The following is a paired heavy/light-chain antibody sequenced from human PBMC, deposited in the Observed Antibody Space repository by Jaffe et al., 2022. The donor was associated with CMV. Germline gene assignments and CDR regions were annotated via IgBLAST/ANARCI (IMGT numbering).Heavy chain of an antibody. CDR3: ARHGEYYDYVWGSYRYNQGFDY. CDR1: GGSISSSSYY. CDR2: IYYSGST. D-gene: IGHD3-16*02. V-gene: IGHV4-39*01. Sequence: QLQLQESGPGLVKPSETLSLTCTVSGGSISSSSYYWGWIRQPPGKGLEWIGSIYYSGSTYYNPSLKSRVTISVDTSKNQFSLKLSSVTAADTAVYYCARHGEYYDYVWGSYRYNQGFDYWGQGTLVTVSS. J-gene: IGHJ4*02.
Light chain of an antibody. J-gene: IGKJ2*01. Sequence: DIQMTQSPSSLSASVGDRVTITCQASQDISNYLNWYQQKPGKAPKLLIYDASNLETGVPSRFSGSGSGTDFTFTISSLQPEDIATYYCQQYDNLPPVGYTFGQGTKLEIK. CDR3: QQYDNLPPVGYT. V-gene: IGKV1-33*01. CDR1: QDISNY. CDR2: DAS.